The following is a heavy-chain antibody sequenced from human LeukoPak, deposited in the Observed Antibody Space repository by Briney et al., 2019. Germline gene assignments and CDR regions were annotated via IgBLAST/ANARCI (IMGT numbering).Heavy chain of an antibody. CDR1: GFTFSTYG. Sequence: GRSLRLSCAASGFTFSTYGVHWVRQTPGKGLEWVAVISSDGGNKYYADSVRGRFTISRDNSKNGLCLQMNSLRAEDTAVYYCARVGPWVNPDYYYYYMDVWGKGTTVTVSS. V-gene: IGHV3-30*04. J-gene: IGHJ6*03. CDR2: ISSDGGNK. D-gene: IGHD1-14*01. CDR3: ARVGPWVNPDYYYYYMDV.